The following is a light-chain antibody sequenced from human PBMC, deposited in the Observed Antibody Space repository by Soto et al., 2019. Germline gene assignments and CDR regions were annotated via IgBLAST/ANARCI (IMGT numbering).Light chain of an antibody. CDR2: GAS. Sequence: EIVLTQSPVPLSVSPGERVTLSCRASQRLSSNLAWYQQRPGQAPRLLIYGASIRATDIPARFIGSGSGTEFTLTISSLQSEEFAGYYCQQRNNWPLTFGGGTKVDI. J-gene: IGKJ4*02. CDR1: QRLSSN. CDR3: QQRNNWPLT. V-gene: IGKV3-15*01.